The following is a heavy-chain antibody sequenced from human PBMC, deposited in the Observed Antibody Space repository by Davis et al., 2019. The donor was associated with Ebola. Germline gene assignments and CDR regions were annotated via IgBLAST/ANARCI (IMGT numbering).Heavy chain of an antibody. Sequence: GESLKISCAASGFTFSSYAMSWVRQAPGKGLEWVSAISGSGGSTYYADSVKGRFTISRDNSKNTLYLQMNSLRAEDTAVYYCAKAHPVYYDFWSGYSSAFDYWGQGTLVTVSS. CDR3: AKAHPVYYDFWSGYSSAFDY. CDR2: ISGSGGST. J-gene: IGHJ4*02. V-gene: IGHV3-23*01. D-gene: IGHD3-3*01. CDR1: GFTFSSYA.